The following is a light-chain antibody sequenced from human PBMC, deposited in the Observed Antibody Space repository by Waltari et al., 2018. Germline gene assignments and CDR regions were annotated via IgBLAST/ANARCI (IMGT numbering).Light chain of an antibody. Sequence: DIQMTQSPSSLSASVGDRVTITCRASQSISSYLNWYQQKPGKAPKLLIYAASGLQSGVPSRFSGSGFGTDFTLTISTLQPEDFATYFCQQSYSTPLTFGGGTKVEIK. J-gene: IGKJ4*01. CDR3: QQSYSTPLT. CDR1: QSISSY. V-gene: IGKV1-39*01. CDR2: AAS.